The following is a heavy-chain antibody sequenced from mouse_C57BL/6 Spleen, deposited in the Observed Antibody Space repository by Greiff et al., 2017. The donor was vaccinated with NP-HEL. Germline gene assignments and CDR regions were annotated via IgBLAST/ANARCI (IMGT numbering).Heavy chain of an antibody. CDR1: GFTFSDYG. Sequence: EVMLVESGGGLVKPGGSLKLSCAASGFTFSDYGMHWVRQAPEKGLEWVAYISSGSSTIYYADTVKGRFTISRDNAKNTLFLQMTSLRSEDTAMYYCARTIYYDYDEEYYYAMDYWGQGTSVTVSS. V-gene: IGHV5-17*01. CDR2: ISSGSSTI. CDR3: ARTIYYDYDEEYYYAMDY. J-gene: IGHJ4*01. D-gene: IGHD2-4*01.